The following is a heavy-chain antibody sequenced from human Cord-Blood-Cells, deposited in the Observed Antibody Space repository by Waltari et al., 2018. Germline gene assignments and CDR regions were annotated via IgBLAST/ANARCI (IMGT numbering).Heavy chain of an antibody. CDR3: ARGGVRHSIVVVTAIPNYYYGMDV. D-gene: IGHD2-21*02. V-gene: IGHV1-69*01. J-gene: IGHJ6*02. Sequence: QVQLVQSGAEVKKPGSSVKVSCKASGGTFSSYAISWVRQAPGQGLEWMGEIIPILGTANYAQKFQGRVTITADESTSTAYMELSSLRSEDTAVYYCARGGVRHSIVVVTAIPNYYYGMDVWGQGTTVTVSS. CDR1: GGTFSSYA. CDR2: IIPILGTA.